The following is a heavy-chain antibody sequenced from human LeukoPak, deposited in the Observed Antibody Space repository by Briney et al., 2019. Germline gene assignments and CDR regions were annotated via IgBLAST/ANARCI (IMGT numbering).Heavy chain of an antibody. CDR3: ARGGGRGGPFDY. J-gene: IGHJ4*02. D-gene: IGHD3-16*01. V-gene: IGHV3-21*01. CDR1: GFTLSSSS. CDR2: ISSSSSYI. Sequence: GGSLEVPRAASGFTLSSSSMNWVRQAPREGLEWVSSISSSSSYIYYADSVKGRFTISRDNAKNSMYLQMNSLRAEDTAGYYCARGGGRGGPFDYWGQGTLVTASS.